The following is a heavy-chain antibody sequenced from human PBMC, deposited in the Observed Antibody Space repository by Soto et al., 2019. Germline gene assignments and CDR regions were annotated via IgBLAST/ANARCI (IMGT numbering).Heavy chain of an antibody. J-gene: IGHJ3*02. CDR1: GYTLTELS. V-gene: IGHV1-24*01. CDR2: FDPEDGET. Sequence: SVKVSCKVSGYTLTELSMHWVRQAPGEGLEWMGGFDPEDGETIYAQKFQGRVTMTEDTSTDTAYMELSSLRSEDTAVYYCATVLLLYYYDSRLGPFDIWGQGTMVTVSS. D-gene: IGHD3-22*01. CDR3: ATVLLLYYYDSRLGPFDI.